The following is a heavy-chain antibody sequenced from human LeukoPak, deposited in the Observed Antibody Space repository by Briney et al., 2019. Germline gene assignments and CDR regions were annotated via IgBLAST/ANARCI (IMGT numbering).Heavy chain of an antibody. V-gene: IGHV4-39*07. J-gene: IGHJ4*02. CDR1: GGSISSSSYY. D-gene: IGHD3-22*01. Sequence: SETLSLTCTVSGGSISSSSYYWGWIRQPPGKGLEWIGSIYYSGSTYYNPSLKSRVTISVDTSKNQFSLKLSSVTAADTAVYYCARVAYYYDSSGYSPGFDYWGQGTLVTVSS. CDR2: IYYSGST. CDR3: ARVAYYYDSSGYSPGFDY.